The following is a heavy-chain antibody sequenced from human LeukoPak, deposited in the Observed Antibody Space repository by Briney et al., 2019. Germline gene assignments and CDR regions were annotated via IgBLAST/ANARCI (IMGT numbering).Heavy chain of an antibody. J-gene: IGHJ5*02. CDR1: GGTFSSYA. CDR3: ESSRGYSYGYDWFDP. Sequence: SVKVSCKASGGTFSSYAISWVRQAPGQGLEWMGGIIPIFGTANYAQKFQGRVTITADKSTSTAYMELSSLRSEDTAVYYCESSRGYSYGYDWFDPWGQGTLVTVSS. D-gene: IGHD5-18*01. V-gene: IGHV1-69*06. CDR2: IIPIFGTA.